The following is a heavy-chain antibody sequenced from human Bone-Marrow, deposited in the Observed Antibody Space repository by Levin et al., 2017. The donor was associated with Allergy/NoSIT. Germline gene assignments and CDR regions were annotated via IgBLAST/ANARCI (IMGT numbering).Heavy chain of an antibody. V-gene: IGHV3-9*01. CDR2: ISWNSGSI. D-gene: IGHD3-22*01. J-gene: IGHJ4*02. CDR1: GFTFDDYA. Sequence: SCAASGFTFDDYAMHWVRQAPGKGLEWVSGISWNSGSIGYADSVKGRFTISRDNAKNSLYLQMNSLRAEDTALYYCAKAPYYYDSSGYSDYFDYWGQGTLVTVSS. CDR3: AKAPYYYDSSGYSDYFDY.